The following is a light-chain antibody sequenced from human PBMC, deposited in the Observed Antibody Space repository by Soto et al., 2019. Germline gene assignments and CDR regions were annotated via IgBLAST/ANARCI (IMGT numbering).Light chain of an antibody. J-gene: IGKJ1*01. CDR2: AAS. V-gene: IGKV1-6*01. Sequence: IQLTQSPSSLYASVGDRVTITCRASQAIRTALGWYQQKPGKVPKLLIYAASILQSGVPSRFSGSGSGTDFTLTISSLQPEDFATYYCLLDFRYFWAFGQGTKVDI. CDR3: LLDFRYFWA. CDR1: QAIRTA.